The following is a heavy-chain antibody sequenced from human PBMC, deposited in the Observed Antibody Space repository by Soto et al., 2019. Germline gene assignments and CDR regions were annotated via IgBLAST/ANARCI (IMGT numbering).Heavy chain of an antibody. CDR1: GGTFSSYA. CDR3: ARDNAVTTCEYYYGMDV. D-gene: IGHD4-17*01. CDR2: IIPIFGTA. Sequence: VKVSCKASGGTFSSYAISWVRQAPGQGLEWMGGIIPIFGTANYAQKFQGRVTITADESTSTAYMELSSLRSEDTAVYYCARDNAVTTCEYYYGMDVWGQGTTVTVSS. V-gene: IGHV1-69*01. J-gene: IGHJ6*02.